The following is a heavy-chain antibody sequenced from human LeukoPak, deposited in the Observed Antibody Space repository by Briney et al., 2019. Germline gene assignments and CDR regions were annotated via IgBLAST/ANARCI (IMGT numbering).Heavy chain of an antibody. Sequence: GASVKVSCKASGYTFTGYYMHWVRQAPGQGLEWMGWINPNSGGTNYAQKFQGRVTMTRDTSISTAYMELSRLRSDDTAVYYCARDIGGTIMITFGGVRNAFDIWGQGTMVTVSS. CDR1: GYTFTGYY. J-gene: IGHJ3*02. CDR2: INPNSGGT. D-gene: IGHD3-16*01. V-gene: IGHV1-2*02. CDR3: ARDIGGTIMITFGGVRNAFDI.